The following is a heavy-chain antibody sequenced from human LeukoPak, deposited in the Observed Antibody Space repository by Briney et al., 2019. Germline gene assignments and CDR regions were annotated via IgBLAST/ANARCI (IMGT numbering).Heavy chain of an antibody. J-gene: IGHJ4*02. Sequence: ASVKVSCKASGYTFTSYGISWVRQAPGQGLEWMGWINPNSGGTNYAQKFQGRVTMTRGTSISTAYMELSRLRSDDTAVYYCARAPPSDYWGQGTLVTVSS. CDR2: INPNSGGT. CDR1: GYTFTSYG. CDR3: ARAPPSDY. V-gene: IGHV1-2*02.